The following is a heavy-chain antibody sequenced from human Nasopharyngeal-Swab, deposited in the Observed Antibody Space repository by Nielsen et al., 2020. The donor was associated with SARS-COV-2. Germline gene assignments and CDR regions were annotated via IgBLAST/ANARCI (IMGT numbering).Heavy chain of an antibody. CDR2: ISWNSRSI. CDR3: AKDPYGSGTRDG. D-gene: IGHD3-10*01. Sequence: GGSLRLSCAASGFTFDDYTMHWVRQPPGKGLEWVSGISWNSRSIGYADSVKGRFTISRDNAKNSLYLQMNSLRAEDTALYYCAKDPYGSGTRDGWGQGTLVTVSS. CDR1: GFTFDDYT. V-gene: IGHV3-9*01. J-gene: IGHJ4*02.